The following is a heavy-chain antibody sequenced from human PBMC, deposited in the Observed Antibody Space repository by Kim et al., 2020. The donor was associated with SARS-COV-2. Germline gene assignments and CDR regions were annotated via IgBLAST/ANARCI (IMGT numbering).Heavy chain of an antibody. CDR3: ARDSVRHFDY. D-gene: IGHD6-6*01. CDR2: YN. J-gene: IGHJ4*02. Sequence: YNGYALAVKSRITINPDTSKNPFSLQLISVTPEDTAVYYCARDSVRHFDYWGQGTPVTVSS. V-gene: IGHV6-1*01.